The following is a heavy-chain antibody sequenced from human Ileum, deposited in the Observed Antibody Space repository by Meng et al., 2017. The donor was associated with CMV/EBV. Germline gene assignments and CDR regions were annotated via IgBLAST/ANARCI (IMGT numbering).Heavy chain of an antibody. J-gene: IGHJ6*02. CDR2: IYHSGST. D-gene: IGHD2-2*02. CDR1: GSLSSSNW. V-gene: IGHV4-4*02. CDR3: ARARIVVVPAAISADV. Sequence: GSLSSSNWWSWVRQPPGKGLEWIGEIYHSGSTNYNPSLKSRVTISVDKSKNQFSLKLSSVTAADTAVYYCARARIVVVPAAISADVWGQGTTVTVSS.